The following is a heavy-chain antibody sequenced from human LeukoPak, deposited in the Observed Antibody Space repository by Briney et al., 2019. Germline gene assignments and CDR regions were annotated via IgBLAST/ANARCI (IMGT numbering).Heavy chain of an antibody. CDR2: IYSGGNT. CDR3: ARDPTFRYGMDV. J-gene: IGHJ6*02. D-gene: IGHD2/OR15-2a*01. CDR1: DGSINSDTYY. Sequence: SETLSLTCSVSDGSINSDTYYWGWIRQPPGKGLEWIASIYSGGNTFYNPSLKSRVTISVDTSKNQFSLKLSSVTAADTAVYYCARDPTFRYGMDVWGQGTTVTVSS. V-gene: IGHV4-39*07.